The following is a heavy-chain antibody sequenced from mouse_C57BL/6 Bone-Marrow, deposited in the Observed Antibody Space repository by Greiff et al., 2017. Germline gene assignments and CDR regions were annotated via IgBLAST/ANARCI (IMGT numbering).Heavy chain of an antibody. D-gene: IGHD1-1*01. Sequence: VQLQQSGPELVKPGASVKISCKASGYAFSSSWMNWVKQRPGKGLEWIGRIYPGDGDTTYNGKFKGKATLTADKSSSTAYMQLSSLTSEDSAVYFCARERDYYGSSYGYWYFDVWGTGTTVTVSS. CDR2: IYPGDGDT. J-gene: IGHJ1*03. CDR3: ARERDYYGSSYGYWYFDV. V-gene: IGHV1-82*01. CDR1: GYAFSSSW.